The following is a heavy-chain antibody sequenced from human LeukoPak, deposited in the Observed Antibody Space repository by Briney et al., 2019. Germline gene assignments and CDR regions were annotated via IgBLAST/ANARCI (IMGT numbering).Heavy chain of an antibody. D-gene: IGHD2-21*02. CDR3: AKSSTAHIVVVTAIDY. J-gene: IGHJ4*02. V-gene: IGHV3-30-3*02. CDR1: GFTFSNYA. CDR2: ISYDGSNK. Sequence: PGGSLRLSCAASGFTFSNYAMHWVRQAPGKGLEWVAVISYDGSNKYYADSVKGRFTISRDNSKNTLYLQMNSLRAEDTAVYYCAKSSTAHIVVVTAIDYWGQGTLVTVSS.